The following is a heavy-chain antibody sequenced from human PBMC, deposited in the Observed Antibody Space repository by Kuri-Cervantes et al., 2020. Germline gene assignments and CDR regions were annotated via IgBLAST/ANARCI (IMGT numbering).Heavy chain of an antibody. J-gene: IGHJ4*02. V-gene: IGHV3-11*04. CDR2: ISSSGSTI. D-gene: IGHD6-19*01. Sequence: LSLTCAASGFTFSDYYMSWIRQAPGKGLEWVSYISSSGSTIYYADSVKGRFTISRDNAKNSLYLQMNSLRAEDTAVYYCARKDGAVAGTGGGFDYWGQGTLVTVSS. CDR3: ARKDGAVAGTGGGFDY. CDR1: GFTFSDYY.